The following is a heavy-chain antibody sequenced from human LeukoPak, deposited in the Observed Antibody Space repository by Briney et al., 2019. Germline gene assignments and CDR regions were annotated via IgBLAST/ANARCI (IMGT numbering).Heavy chain of an antibody. Sequence: AGSLRLSCAASGFTFSSYAMSWVRQAPGKGLEWVSAISGSGGSTYYADSVKGRFTISRDNSKNTLYLQMNSLRAEDTAVYYCARDHYDILTGYVIYYGMDVWGQGTTVTVSS. CDR3: ARDHYDILTGYVIYYGMDV. CDR1: GFTFSSYA. CDR2: ISGSGGST. J-gene: IGHJ6*02. V-gene: IGHV3-23*01. D-gene: IGHD3-9*01.